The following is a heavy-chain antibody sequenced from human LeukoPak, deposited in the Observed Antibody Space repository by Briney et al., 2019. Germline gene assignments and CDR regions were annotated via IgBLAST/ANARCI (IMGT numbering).Heavy chain of an antibody. CDR1: GFTFSSYL. D-gene: IGHD6-6*01. J-gene: IGHJ4*02. Sequence: GGSLRLSCAASGFTFSSYLMHWVRQAPGEGLLWVSRINSDGSSTAYADSVKDRFTISRDNAKNTLYLQMNSLRAEDTAVYYCAREKFSSWGQGTLVTVSS. V-gene: IGHV3-74*01. CDR2: INSDGSST. CDR3: AREKFSS.